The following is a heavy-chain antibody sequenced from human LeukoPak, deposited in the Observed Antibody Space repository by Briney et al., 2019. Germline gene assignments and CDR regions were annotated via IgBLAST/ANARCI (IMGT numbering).Heavy chain of an antibody. CDR2: INHSGST. D-gene: IGHD4-11*01. J-gene: IGHJ4*02. CDR1: GVSFSGYY. V-gene: IGHV4-34*01. CDR3: ARSGDYSNYPAHLKPFDY. Sequence: TPSETLSLTCAVYGVSFSGYYWSWLRQPPGKGLEWIGEINHSGSTNYNPSLKSRVTISVDTSKNQFSLKLSSVTAADTAVYYCARSGDYSNYPAHLKPFDYWGQGTLVTVSS.